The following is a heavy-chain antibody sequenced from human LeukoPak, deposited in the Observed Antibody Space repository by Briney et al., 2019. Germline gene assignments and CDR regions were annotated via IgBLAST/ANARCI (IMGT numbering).Heavy chain of an antibody. V-gene: IGHV3-9*01. D-gene: IGHD2-2*01. CDR2: ISWNSGSI. Sequence: SLRLSCAASGFTFDDYAMHWVRQAPGKGLEWVSGISWNSGSIGYADSVKGRFTISRDNAKNSLYLQMNSLRAEDTALYYCAKDGQAAITAPYYYGMDVWGQGTTVTVSS. CDR3: AKDGQAAITAPYYYGMDV. CDR1: GFTFDDYA. J-gene: IGHJ6*02.